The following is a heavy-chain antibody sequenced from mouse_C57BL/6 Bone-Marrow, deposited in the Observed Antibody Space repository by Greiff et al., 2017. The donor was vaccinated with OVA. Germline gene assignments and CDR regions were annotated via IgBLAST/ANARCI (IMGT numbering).Heavy chain of an antibody. V-gene: IGHV1-22*01. Sequence: EVQLQQSGPELVKPGASVKMSCKASGYTFTDYNMHWVKQSHGKSLEWIGYINPNNGGTSYNQKFKGKATLTVNKSSSTAYMELRSLTSEDSAVYYCARVFYYDYDGEFYYWGQGTTLTVSS. CDR1: GYTFTDYN. J-gene: IGHJ2*01. CDR3: ARVFYYDYDGEFYY. CDR2: INPNNGGT. D-gene: IGHD2-4*01.